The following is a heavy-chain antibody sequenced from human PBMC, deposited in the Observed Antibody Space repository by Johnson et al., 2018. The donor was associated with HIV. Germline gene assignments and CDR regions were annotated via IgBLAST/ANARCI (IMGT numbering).Heavy chain of an antibody. CDR3: AKDGGLWSYSLDV. CDR1: GFNFRTNG. J-gene: IGHJ3*01. V-gene: IGHV3-30*02. D-gene: IGHD3-10*01. Sequence: VQLVESGGGVVQPGGPLRLSCAASGFNFRTNGMHWVRQAPGKGLEWISFIQYDGTDKSYADSVEGRFTISRDNSKNVLYLQMNSLRTEDTVLYYCAKDGGLWSYSLDVWGQGTMVSVSS. CDR2: IQYDGTDK.